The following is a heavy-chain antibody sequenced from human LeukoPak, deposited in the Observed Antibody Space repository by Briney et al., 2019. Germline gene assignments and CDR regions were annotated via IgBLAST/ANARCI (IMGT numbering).Heavy chain of an antibody. V-gene: IGHV4-39*07. CDR3: ARGRGNGGFTF. CDR1: GGSISSSSYY. CDR2: IYYSGST. J-gene: IGHJ4*02. Sequence: PSETLSLTCTVSGGSISSSSYYWGWIRQPPGKGLEWIGSIYYSGSTYYNPSLKSRVTISVDTSKNQFSLKLSSVTAAGTAVYYCARGRGNGGFTFWGRGTLVTVSS. D-gene: IGHD2-8*01.